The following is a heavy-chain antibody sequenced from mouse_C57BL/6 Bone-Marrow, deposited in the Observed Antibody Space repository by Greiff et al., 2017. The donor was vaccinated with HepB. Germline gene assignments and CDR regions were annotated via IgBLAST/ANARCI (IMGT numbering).Heavy chain of an antibody. V-gene: IGHV1-26*01. CDR3: ASYSGNYCPCFAY. D-gene: IGHD2-10*01. J-gene: IGHJ3*01. Sequence: EVQLQQSGPELVKPGASVKISCKASGYTFTDYYMNWVKQSHGKSLEWIGDINPNNGGTSYNQKFKGKATLTVDKSSITAYMELRSLTSEDSAVYYCASYSGNYCPCFAYWGQGTLVTVSA. CDR2: INPNNGGT. CDR1: GYTFTDYY.